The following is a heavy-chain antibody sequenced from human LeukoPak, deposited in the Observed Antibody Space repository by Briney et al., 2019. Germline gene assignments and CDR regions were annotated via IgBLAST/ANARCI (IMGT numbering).Heavy chain of an antibody. Sequence: GESLKISCKGSRYSFTSYWISWVRPMPGKGLEWMGRIDPSDSYTNYSPSFQGHITISADKSISTAYLQWSSLKASDTAMYYCARIVVVPAAIGGWFDPWGQGTLVTVSS. D-gene: IGHD2-2*01. J-gene: IGHJ5*02. CDR2: IDPSDSYT. CDR3: ARIVVVPAAIGGWFDP. V-gene: IGHV5-10-1*01. CDR1: RYSFTSYW.